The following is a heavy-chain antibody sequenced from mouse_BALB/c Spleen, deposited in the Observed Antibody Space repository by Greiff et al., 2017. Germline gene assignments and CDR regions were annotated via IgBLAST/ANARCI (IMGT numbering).Heavy chain of an antibody. V-gene: IGHV6-3*01. CDR1: GFTFSSYW. CDR3: TGSPWFAY. J-gene: IGHJ3*01. Sequence: EVKLEESGGGLVQPGGSMKLSCVASGFTFSSYWMSWVRQSPEKGLEWVAEIRLKSDKYATHYAESVKLKFTISRDDTKSRLYLQMDSLRAEDTGIYYCTGSPWFAYWGRGTLVTVSA. CDR2: IRLKSDKYAT.